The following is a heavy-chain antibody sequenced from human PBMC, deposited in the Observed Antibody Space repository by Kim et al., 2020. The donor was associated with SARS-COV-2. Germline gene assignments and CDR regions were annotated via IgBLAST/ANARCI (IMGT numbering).Heavy chain of an antibody. V-gene: IGHV3-33*01. CDR1: GFTFSSYG. CDR2: IWYDGSNK. Sequence: GGSLRLSCAASGFTFSSYGMHWVRQAPGKGLEWVAVIWYDGSNKYYADSVKGRFTISRDNSKNTLYLQMNSLRAEDTAVYYCARVGGDSSSYNWFDPWGQGTLVTVSS. J-gene: IGHJ5*02. D-gene: IGHD6-13*01. CDR3: ARVGGDSSSYNWFDP.